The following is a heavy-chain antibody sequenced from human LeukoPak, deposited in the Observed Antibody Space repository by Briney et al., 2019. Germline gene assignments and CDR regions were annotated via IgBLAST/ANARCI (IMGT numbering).Heavy chain of an antibody. Sequence: KTSETLSLTCTVSGGSLSSYYWSWIRQPPGKGLEWIGYIYYSGSTNYNPSLKSRVTISVDTSKNQFSLKLSSVTAADTAVYYCARDQITIFGVVLDYWGQGTLVTVSS. CDR3: ARDQITIFGVVLDY. CDR2: IYYSGST. J-gene: IGHJ4*02. D-gene: IGHD3-3*01. V-gene: IGHV4-59*01. CDR1: GGSLSSYY.